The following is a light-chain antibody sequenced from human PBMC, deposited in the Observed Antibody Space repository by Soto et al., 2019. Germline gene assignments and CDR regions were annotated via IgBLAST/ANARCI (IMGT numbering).Light chain of an antibody. CDR1: QSVGSL. V-gene: IGKV3-15*01. Sequence: EIVMTQSPATLSVSPGERATLSCRASQSVGSLLAWYQQKPGQAPRLLIYRASSRAAGISGSFSGSGSGTEFTLTISSLQSEDFALYYCQQYNDWPLTFGQGTKVDIK. CDR2: RAS. J-gene: IGKJ1*01. CDR3: QQYNDWPLT.